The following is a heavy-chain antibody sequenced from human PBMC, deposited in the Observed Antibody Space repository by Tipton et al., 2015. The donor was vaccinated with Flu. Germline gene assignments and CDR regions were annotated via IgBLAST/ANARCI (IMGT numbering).Heavy chain of an antibody. J-gene: IGHJ5*02. D-gene: IGHD2-2*01. CDR2: IIPIFGTA. V-gene: IGHV1-69*18. CDR1: GGTFSSYA. Sequence: QLVQSGAEVKKPGSSVKVSCKASGGTFSSYAISWVRQAPGQGLEWMGRIIPIFGTANYAQKFQGRVTITADESTGTAYMELSSLRSEDTAVYYCARGPDIVVVPAAMGWFDPWGQGTLVTVSS. CDR3: ARGPDIVVVPAAMGWFDP.